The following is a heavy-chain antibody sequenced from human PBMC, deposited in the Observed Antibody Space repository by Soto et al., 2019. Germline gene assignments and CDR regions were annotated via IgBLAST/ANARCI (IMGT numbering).Heavy chain of an antibody. CDR1: GFAFTSYS. J-gene: IGHJ4*02. V-gene: IGHV3-48*01. CDR2: ITYNGGTI. Sequence: GGSLRLSCAASGFAFTSYSMNWVRQAPGKGLEWISYITYNGGTIYYADSVKGRFTTSRDNAKNSLYLQMNSLRAEDTAVYYCASNCGGDCYWGQGTLVTVS. CDR3: ASNCGGDCY. D-gene: IGHD2-21*01.